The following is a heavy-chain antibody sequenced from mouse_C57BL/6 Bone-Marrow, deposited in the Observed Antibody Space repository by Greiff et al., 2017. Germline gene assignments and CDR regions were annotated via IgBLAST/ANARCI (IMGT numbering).Heavy chain of an antibody. J-gene: IGHJ3*01. CDR2: IHPTSGST. CDR3: ASAKRRIGPFAF. CDR1: GYTFTSYW. Sequence: QVQLQQPGAELVKPGASVKLSCKASGYTFTSYWMHWVKQRPGQGLEWIGMIHPTSGSTHYNEKFKSKDTLTVDKSSSPAYMQLSSLTSEDSAVYYCASAKRRIGPFAFWGPGTLVTVSA. V-gene: IGHV1-64*01.